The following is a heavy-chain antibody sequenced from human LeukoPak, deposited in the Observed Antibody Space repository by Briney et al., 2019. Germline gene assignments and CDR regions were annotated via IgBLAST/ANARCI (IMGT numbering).Heavy chain of an antibody. CDR3: ARDQVVGYHPIYLYLGGGYDYYYYGMDV. V-gene: IGHV3-30*04. J-gene: IGHJ6*02. CDR1: GFTFSSYA. CDR2: ISYDGSNK. D-gene: IGHD5-12*01. Sequence: GGSLRLSCAASGFTFSSYAMHWVRQAPGKGLEWVAVISYDGSNKYYADFVKGRFTISRDNSKNTLYLQMNSLRAEDTAVYYCARDQVVGYHPIYLYLGGGYDYYYYGMDVWGQGTTVTVSS.